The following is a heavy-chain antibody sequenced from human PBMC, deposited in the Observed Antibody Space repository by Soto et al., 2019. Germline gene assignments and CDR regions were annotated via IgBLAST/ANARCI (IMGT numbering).Heavy chain of an antibody. CDR1: GGIFNNFA. V-gene: IGHV1-69*06. D-gene: IGHD6-19*01. J-gene: IGHJ3*02. CDR3: ARGLPVAGTFGAFDI. Sequence: GASVKVSCKASGGIFNNFAINWLRQAPGQGLEWMGGIIPLVGTPNYAQKFQGRVTITADKSTTTAYMELSSLRSEDTAVFYCARGLPVAGTFGAFDIWGQGTMVTVSS. CDR2: IIPLVGTP.